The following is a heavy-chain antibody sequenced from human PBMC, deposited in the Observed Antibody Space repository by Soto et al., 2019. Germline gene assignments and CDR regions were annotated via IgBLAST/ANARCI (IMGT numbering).Heavy chain of an antibody. J-gene: IGHJ6*02. CDR3: AASCVACRGFNYYGMDV. Sequence: QVQLQESGPGLVKPSQTLSLTCTVSGGSISSGGYYWNWIRQHPGKGLEWIGYIYYSGSTYYNPXRKSRVTISVDXSXNXXSLKVSSVTAADTAVYYCAASCVACRGFNYYGMDVWGQGTTVTVSS. CDR2: IYYSGST. V-gene: IGHV4-31*03. CDR1: GGSISSGGYY. D-gene: IGHD5-12*01.